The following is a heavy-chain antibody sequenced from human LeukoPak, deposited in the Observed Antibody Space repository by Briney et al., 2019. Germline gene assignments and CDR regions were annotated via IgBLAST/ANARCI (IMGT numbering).Heavy chain of an antibody. CDR1: GFTLSSYA. CDR2: ISYDGSNK. D-gene: IGHD5-12*01. CDR3: ARDYSGYDYSPYFDY. Sequence: GGSLRPSCAASGFTLSSYAMHWVRQAPGKGLEWVAVISYDGSNKYYADSVKGRFTISRDNSKNTLYLQMNSLRAEDTAVYYCARDYSGYDYSPYFDYWGQGTLVTVSS. J-gene: IGHJ4*02. V-gene: IGHV3-30-3*01.